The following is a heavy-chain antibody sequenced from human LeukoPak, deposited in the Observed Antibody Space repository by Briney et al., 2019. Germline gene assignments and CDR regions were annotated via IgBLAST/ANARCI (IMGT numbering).Heavy chain of an antibody. Sequence: ASVKVSCKASGYTFTGYYMHWVRQAPGQGLEWMGRINPNSGGTNYAQKFQGRVTMTRDTSISTAYMGLSRLRSDDTAVYYCARGSCVTIFGVVRACYYGMDVWGQGTTVTVSS. CDR2: INPNSGGT. V-gene: IGHV1-2*06. J-gene: IGHJ6*02. CDR3: ARGSCVTIFGVVRACYYGMDV. D-gene: IGHD3-3*01. CDR1: GYTFTGYY.